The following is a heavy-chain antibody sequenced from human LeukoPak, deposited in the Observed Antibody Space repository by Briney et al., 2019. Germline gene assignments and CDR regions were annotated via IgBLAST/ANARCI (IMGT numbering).Heavy chain of an antibody. CDR2: INPSVGST. V-gene: IGHV1-46*04. J-gene: IGHJ4*02. Sequence: GASVNVSCKASVYTFTSYSMHWVRQAPGQGRKWMGIINPSVGSTSYAQKLQGRVTMTRDTSTSTVYMELSSLRSDDTAVYYCARDVMVAAYYFDSWGQGTLVTVSS. CDR3: ARDVMVAAYYFDS. D-gene: IGHD2-15*01. CDR1: VYTFTSYS.